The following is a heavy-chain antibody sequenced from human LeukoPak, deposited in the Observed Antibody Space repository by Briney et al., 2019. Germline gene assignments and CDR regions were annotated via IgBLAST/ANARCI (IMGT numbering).Heavy chain of an antibody. Sequence: SVKLSCKASGGTFSSYTLTWVRQAPGQGLEWMGRIIPILGIPNYAQKFQGRVTITADKSTSTAYMDLSSLRSEDTAVYYCARGTTITTNYYYGMDVWGQGTTVSVSS. J-gene: IGHJ6*02. CDR2: IIPILGIP. CDR3: ARGTTITTNYYYGMDV. CDR1: GGTFSSYT. D-gene: IGHD4-11*01. V-gene: IGHV1-69*02.